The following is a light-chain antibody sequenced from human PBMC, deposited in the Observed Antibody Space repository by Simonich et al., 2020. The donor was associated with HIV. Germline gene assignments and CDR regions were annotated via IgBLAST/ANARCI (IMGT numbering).Light chain of an antibody. CDR3: QQYNSPFPT. CDR2: KAS. J-gene: IGKJ1*01. CDR1: QSINNW. Sequence: DIQMTQSPSTLSASVGDRVTITCRASQSINNWLSWDQQKPGKAPKLLIYKASSVESGVASTFSGSGSGTEFTLTISSLQPDDFATYYCQQYNSPFPTFGQGTKVEIK. V-gene: IGKV1-5*03.